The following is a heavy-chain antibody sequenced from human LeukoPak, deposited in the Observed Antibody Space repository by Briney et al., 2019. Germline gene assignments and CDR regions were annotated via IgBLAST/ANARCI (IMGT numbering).Heavy chain of an antibody. CDR2: ISWNSGSI. V-gene: IGHV3-9*01. J-gene: IGHJ4*02. D-gene: IGHD6-25*01. Sequence: TGRSLRLSCAASGFTFDDHAMHWVRKAPGKGLEWVSGISWNSGSIVYADSVKGRFTISRDNAKNSLYLQMNSLRAEDTAVYYCARSRRFRDSGMVYWGQGTLVTVSS. CDR1: GFTFDDHA. CDR3: ARSRRFRDSGMVY.